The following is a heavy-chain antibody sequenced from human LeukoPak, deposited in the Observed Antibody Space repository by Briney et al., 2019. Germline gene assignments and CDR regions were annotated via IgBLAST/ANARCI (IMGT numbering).Heavy chain of an antibody. V-gene: IGHV4-59*08. D-gene: IGHD4-17*01. CDR2: FFYSGST. J-gene: IGHJ6*03. CDR3: ARHNDYGDFMDV. CDR1: GGSMNDYY. Sequence: SETLSLTCTVSGGSMNDYYWSWIRQPPGKGLEWIGYFFYSGSTNYHPSLKSRVTISVDTSKNQFSLKLSSVTAADTAVYYCARHNDYGDFMDVWGKGTTVTVSS.